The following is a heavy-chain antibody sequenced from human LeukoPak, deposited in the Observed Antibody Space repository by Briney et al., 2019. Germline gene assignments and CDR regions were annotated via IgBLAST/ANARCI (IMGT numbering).Heavy chain of an antibody. CDR1: GFTFSSYS. J-gene: IGHJ4*02. CDR3: ARARGYCSSTSCYLFDY. CDR2: ISSSSSYI. V-gene: IGHV3-21*01. Sequence: GGSLRLSCAASGFTFSSYSMNGVRQAPGKGLEWVSSISSSSSYIYYADSVKGRFTISRDNAKNSLYLQMNSLRAEDTAVYYCARARGYCSSTSCYLFDYWGQGTLVTVSS. D-gene: IGHD2-2*01.